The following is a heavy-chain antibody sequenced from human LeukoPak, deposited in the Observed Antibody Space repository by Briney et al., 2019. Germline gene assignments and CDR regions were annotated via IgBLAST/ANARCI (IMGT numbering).Heavy chain of an antibody. CDR3: ARPTRGN. D-gene: IGHD3-10*01. V-gene: IGHV3-66*04. J-gene: IGHJ4*02. CDR2: IYSGGST. Sequence: GGSLRLSCAASGFTVSSNYMTWVRQAPGKGLEWVSVIYSGGSTYYADSVKGRFTISRDNSKNTLYLQMNTLRAEDAAVYYCARPTRGNWGQGTLVTVSS. CDR1: GFTVSSNY.